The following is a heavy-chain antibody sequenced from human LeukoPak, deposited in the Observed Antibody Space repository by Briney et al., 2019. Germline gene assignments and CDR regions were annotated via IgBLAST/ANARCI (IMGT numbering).Heavy chain of an antibody. CDR1: GFTFSSYA. Sequence: GGSLRLSCAASGFTFSSYAMHWVRQAPGKGLEWVAVISYDGSNKYYADSVKGRFTISRDNSKNTLYLQMNSLRAGDTAVYYCARESLSRYFDYWGQGTLVTVSS. V-gene: IGHV3-30*04. CDR2: ISYDGSNK. D-gene: IGHD1-26*01. J-gene: IGHJ4*02. CDR3: ARESLSRYFDY.